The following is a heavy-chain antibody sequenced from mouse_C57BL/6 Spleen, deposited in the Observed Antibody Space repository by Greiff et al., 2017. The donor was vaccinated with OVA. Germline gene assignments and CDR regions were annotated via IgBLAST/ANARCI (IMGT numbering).Heavy chain of an antibody. V-gene: IGHV1-81*01. CDR1: GYTFTSYG. Sequence: QVQLQQSGAELARPGASVKLSCKASGYTFTSYGISWVKQRTGQGLEWIGEIYPRSGNTYYNEKFKGKATLTADKSSSTAYMELRRLTSEDSAVYFCAGDYDGGFAYWGQGTLVTVSA. D-gene: IGHD2-4*01. J-gene: IGHJ3*01. CDR2: IYPRSGNT. CDR3: AGDYDGGFAY.